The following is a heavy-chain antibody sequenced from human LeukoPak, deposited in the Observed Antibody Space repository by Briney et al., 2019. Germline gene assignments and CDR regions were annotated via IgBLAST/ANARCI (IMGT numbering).Heavy chain of an antibody. CDR3: ARGFFLFGSRYYDFWSGYQPPYYFDY. D-gene: IGHD3-3*01. J-gene: IGHJ4*02. CDR2: INHSGST. CDR1: GYSISSGYY. V-gene: IGHV4-38-2*02. Sequence: SETLSLTCTVSGYSISSGYYWGWIRQPPGKGLEWIGEINHSGSTNYNPSLKSRVTISVDTSKNQFSLKLSSVTAADTAVYYCARGFFLFGSRYYDFWSGYQPPYYFDYWGQGTLVTVSS.